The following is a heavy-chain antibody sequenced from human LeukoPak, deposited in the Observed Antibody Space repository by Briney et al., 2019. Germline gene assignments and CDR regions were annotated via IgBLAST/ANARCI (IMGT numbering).Heavy chain of an antibody. CDR3: ATGARPTIFGVVILIPLDY. Sequence: ASVKVSCKVSGYTLTELSMHWVRQAPGKGLEWMGGFDPEDGETIYAQKFQGRVTMTEDTSTDTAYMELSSLRSEDTAVYYCATGARPTIFGVVILIPLDYWGQGTLITVSS. D-gene: IGHD3-3*01. CDR2: FDPEDGET. J-gene: IGHJ4*02. CDR1: GYTLTELS. V-gene: IGHV1-24*01.